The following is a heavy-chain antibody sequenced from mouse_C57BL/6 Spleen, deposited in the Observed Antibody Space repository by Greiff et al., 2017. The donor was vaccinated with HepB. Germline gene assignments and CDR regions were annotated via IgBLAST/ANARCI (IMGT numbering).Heavy chain of an antibody. V-gene: IGHV1-82*01. Sequence: QVQLQQSGPELVKPGASVKISCKASGYAFSSSWMNWVKQRPGKGLEWIGRIYPGDGDTNYNGKFKGKATLTADKSSSTAYMQLSSLTSEDSAVYFCAIYDYDAGFAYWGQGTLVTVSA. J-gene: IGHJ3*01. CDR2: IYPGDGDT. CDR3: AIYDYDAGFAY. D-gene: IGHD2-4*01. CDR1: GYAFSSSW.